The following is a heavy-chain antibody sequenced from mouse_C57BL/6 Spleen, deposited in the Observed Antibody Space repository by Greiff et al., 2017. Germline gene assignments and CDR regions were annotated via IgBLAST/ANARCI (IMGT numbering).Heavy chain of an antibody. D-gene: IGHD1-1*01. Sequence: QVQLQQSGAELVRPGASVTLSCKASGYTFTDSEMHWVKQTPVHGLEWIGAIDPETGGTAYNQKFTGKAILTTDKSSSTAYMERRSLTSEDSAVYYGRLLRSHNFDVWGTGTTVTVSS. CDR1: GYTFTDSE. J-gene: IGHJ1*03. V-gene: IGHV1-15*01. CDR2: IDPETGGT. CDR3: RLLRSHNFDV.